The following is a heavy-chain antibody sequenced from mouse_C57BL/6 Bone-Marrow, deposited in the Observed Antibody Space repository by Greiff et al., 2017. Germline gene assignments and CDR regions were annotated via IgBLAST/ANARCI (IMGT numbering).Heavy chain of an antibody. CDR3: ARHHDYDCAWFAY. CDR1: GFSLTSYG. V-gene: IGHV2-6-1*01. Sequence: VKLEESGPGLVAPSQSLSITCTVSGFSLTSYGVHWVRQPPGKGLEWLGVIWSDGSTTYNSALKSRLSISKDNSKSQVFLKMNSLQTDDAPMYYCARHHDYDCAWFAYWGQGTLVTVSA. J-gene: IGHJ3*01. D-gene: IGHD2-4*01. CDR2: IWSDGST.